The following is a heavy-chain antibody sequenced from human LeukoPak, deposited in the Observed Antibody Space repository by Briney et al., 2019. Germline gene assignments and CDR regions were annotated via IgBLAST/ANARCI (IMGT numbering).Heavy chain of an antibody. V-gene: IGHV3-7*03. Sequence: GGSLRLSCAASGFTFSSYWMSWVRQAPGKGLEWVANIKQDGSGKYYVDSVKGRFTISRDNAKNSLYLQMNSLRAEDTAVYYCARDMGIGSSSFDYWGQGTLVTVSS. CDR3: ARDMGIGSSSFDY. J-gene: IGHJ4*02. D-gene: IGHD1-26*01. CDR1: GFTFSSYW. CDR2: IKQDGSGK.